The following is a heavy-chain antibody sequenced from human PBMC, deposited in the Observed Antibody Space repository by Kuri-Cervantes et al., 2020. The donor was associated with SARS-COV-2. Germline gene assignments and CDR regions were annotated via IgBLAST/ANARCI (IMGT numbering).Heavy chain of an antibody. D-gene: IGHD2-2*01. Sequence: LSLTCAASGFTFSSYAMSWVRQAPGKGLEWVSAISGSGGSTYYADSVKGRFTISRDNSKNTLYLQMNSLRAEDTAVYYCAKDSIVVVVPAAKDYWGQGTLVTVSS. CDR3: AKDSIVVVVPAAKDY. J-gene: IGHJ4*02. CDR2: ISGSGGST. V-gene: IGHV3-23*01. CDR1: GFTFSSYA.